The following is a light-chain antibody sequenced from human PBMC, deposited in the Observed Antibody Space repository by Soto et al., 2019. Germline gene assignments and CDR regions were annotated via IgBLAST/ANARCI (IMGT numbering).Light chain of an antibody. Sequence: DIVMTQSPDSLAVSLGERATINCKSSQSVLYSSNNKNYLAWYQQKPGQPPKLLIYWASTRESGVPDRFSGSGPGTDFTPTISSLQAEDVAVYYCQQYYSTPWTFGQGTKVEIK. CDR2: WAS. CDR1: QSVLYSSNNKNY. J-gene: IGKJ1*01. V-gene: IGKV4-1*01. CDR3: QQYYSTPWT.